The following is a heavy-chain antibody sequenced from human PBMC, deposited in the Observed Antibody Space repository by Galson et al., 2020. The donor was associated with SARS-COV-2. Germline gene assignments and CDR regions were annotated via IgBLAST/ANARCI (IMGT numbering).Heavy chain of an antibody. CDR3: ARLHYGEYAPEAFDI. J-gene: IGHJ3*02. CDR2: ISHSGGT. D-gene: IGHD4-17*01. CDR1: GTSISSGSYS. Sequence: SETLYLTFAVSGTSISSGSYSWNWIRQPPGKGLEWIGYISHSGGTYYNPSLKSRVTISGDRSKNQFSLRLSSVTAADTAVYYCARLHYGEYAPEAFDIRGPGTRVTVAS. V-gene: IGHV4-30-2*01.